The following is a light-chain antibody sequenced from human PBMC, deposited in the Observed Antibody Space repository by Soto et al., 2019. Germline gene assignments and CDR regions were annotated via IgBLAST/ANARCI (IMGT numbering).Light chain of an antibody. V-gene: IGLV2-14*01. CDR2: EVS. CDR3: SSYTSSSTLV. CDR1: SSDVGGYNY. J-gene: IGLJ2*01. Sequence: ALTQPASVSGSPGQSITISCTGTSSDVGGYNYVSWYQQHPGKAPKLMIYEVSNRPSGVSNRFSGSKSGNTASLTISGLQAEDEADYYCSSYTSSSTLVFGGGTKLTV.